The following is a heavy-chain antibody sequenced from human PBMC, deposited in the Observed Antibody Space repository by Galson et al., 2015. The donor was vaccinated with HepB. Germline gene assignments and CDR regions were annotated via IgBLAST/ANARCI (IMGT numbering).Heavy chain of an antibody. D-gene: IGHD2-15*01. CDR3: ARVLGGGHTFYYFDY. CDR1: GYTFTGYY. J-gene: IGHJ4*02. Sequence: SVKVSCKASGYTFTGYYMHWVRQAPGQGLEWMGWINPNSGGTNYAQKFQGRVTMTRDTSISTAYMELSRLRSDDTAVYYCARVLGGGHTFYYFDYWGQGTLVTVSS. V-gene: IGHV1-2*02. CDR2: INPNSGGT.